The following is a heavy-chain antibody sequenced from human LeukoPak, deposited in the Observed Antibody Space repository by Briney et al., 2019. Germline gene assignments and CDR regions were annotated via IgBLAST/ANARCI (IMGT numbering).Heavy chain of an antibody. V-gene: IGHV4-34*01. CDR1: GGSFSGYY. Sequence: PSETLSLTCAVYGGSFSGYYWSWIRQPPGKGLEWIGSIYYSGNIYHNPSLKSRVTVSVDTSKNQFSLKLSSVTAADTAMFYCARVRSGSDAFDIWGQGTMVTVSS. CDR3: ARVRSGSDAFDI. D-gene: IGHD3-22*01. CDR2: IYYSGNI. J-gene: IGHJ3*02.